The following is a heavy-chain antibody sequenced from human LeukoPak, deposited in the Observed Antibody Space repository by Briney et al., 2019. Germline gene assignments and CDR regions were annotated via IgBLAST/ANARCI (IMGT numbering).Heavy chain of an antibody. J-gene: IGHJ4*02. CDR2: MRQDGSEI. CDR3: ARGGATRGRFEN. D-gene: IGHD1-26*01. Sequence: GGSLRLSCAASGFPFNVQTMSWVRQAPGKGLDWVPSMRQDGSEIYYVDSVKGRFTISRDNPKNSLYLQMNSLRAEDTAVYYCARGGATRGRFENWGQGTLVTVSS. CDR1: GFPFNVQT. V-gene: IGHV3-7*01.